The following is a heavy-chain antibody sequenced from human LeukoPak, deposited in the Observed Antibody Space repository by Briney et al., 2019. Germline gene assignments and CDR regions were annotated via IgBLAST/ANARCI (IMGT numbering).Heavy chain of an antibody. CDR3: AMSLMSIYYYDSSGYYS. CDR1: GGTFSSYA. D-gene: IGHD3-22*01. Sequence: ASVKVSCKASGGTFSSYAISWVRQAPGQGLEWMGGIIPIFGTANYAQKFQGRVTITADKSTSTAYMELSSLRSEDTAVYYCAMSLMSIYYYDSSGYYSWGQGTLVTVSS. CDR2: IIPIFGTA. V-gene: IGHV1-69*06. J-gene: IGHJ4*02.